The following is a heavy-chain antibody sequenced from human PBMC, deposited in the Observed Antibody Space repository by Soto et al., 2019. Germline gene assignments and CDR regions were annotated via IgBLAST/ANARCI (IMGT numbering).Heavy chain of an antibody. J-gene: IGHJ6*02. CDR1: GYTFSVDG. CDR2: IDAGNRKV. CDR3: ASASNYDSPNHYGLDG. V-gene: IGHV1-3*01. Sequence: ASVKVSGKASGYTFSVDGMHWVRQAPGQRLEWMGWIDAGNRKVKYSQKFQGRVTFTSDTSASIGYMELSTLRSEDTAVCYCASASNYDSPNHYGLDGWGQGT. D-gene: IGHD4-4*01.